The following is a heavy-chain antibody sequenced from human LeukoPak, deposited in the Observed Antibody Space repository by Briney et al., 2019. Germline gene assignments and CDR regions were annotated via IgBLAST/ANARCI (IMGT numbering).Heavy chain of an antibody. CDR2: INPNSGGT. D-gene: IGHD3-16*01. CDR3: AKSQFGGVFDGFDI. CDR1: GYTFTVYY. Sequence: ASVKVSCKASGYTFTVYYMHWVRQAPGQGLEWMGWINPNSGGTNYAQNFQGRVTMTRDTSISTAYVELSRLRSDDTAVYYCAKSQFGGVFDGFDIWGQGTMVTVSS. V-gene: IGHV1-2*02. J-gene: IGHJ3*02.